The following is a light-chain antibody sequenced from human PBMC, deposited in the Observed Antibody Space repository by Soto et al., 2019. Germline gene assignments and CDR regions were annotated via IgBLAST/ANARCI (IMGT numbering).Light chain of an antibody. CDR3: QQSYSRWT. CDR1: ETVSSSY. V-gene: IGKV3-20*01. Sequence: DIVLTQSPGTLSLSPGERATLSCRASETVSSSYLAWYQQKPGQAPRLLIYGASSRATGIPDRFSGSGSGTDFTLTISRLEPEDFATYYCQQSYSRWTFGQGTRWIS. CDR2: GAS. J-gene: IGKJ1*01.